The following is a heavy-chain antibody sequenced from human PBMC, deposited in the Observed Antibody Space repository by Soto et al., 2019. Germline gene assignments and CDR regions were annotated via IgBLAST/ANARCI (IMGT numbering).Heavy chain of an antibody. CDR2: ISGSGGST. CDR1: GFTFSSYA. Sequence: EVQLLESGGGLVQPGGALRLSCAASGFTFSSYAMSWVRQSPGKGLEWVAAISGSGGSTYDADSVKGRFTLSRYNSKNKLYMQMNSLRAEDTAVYYCAKDAEAPQTYCTNGVCYPDYWAQGPLVTVSS. J-gene: IGHJ4*02. V-gene: IGHV3-23*01. D-gene: IGHD2-8*01. CDR3: AKDAEAPQTYCTNGVCYPDY.